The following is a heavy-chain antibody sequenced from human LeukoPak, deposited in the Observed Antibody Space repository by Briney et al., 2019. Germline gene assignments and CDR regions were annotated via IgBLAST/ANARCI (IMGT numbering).Heavy chain of an antibody. CDR1: GYTFTSYG. D-gene: IGHD6-19*01. Sequence: ASVEVSCKASGYTFTSYGISWVRQAPGQGLEWMGWISAYNGNTNYAQKLQGRVTMTTDTSTSTAYMELRSLRSDDTAVYYCARGQSSGWYRSDAFDIWGQGTMVTVSS. CDR2: ISAYNGNT. CDR3: ARGQSSGWYRSDAFDI. J-gene: IGHJ3*02. V-gene: IGHV1-18*01.